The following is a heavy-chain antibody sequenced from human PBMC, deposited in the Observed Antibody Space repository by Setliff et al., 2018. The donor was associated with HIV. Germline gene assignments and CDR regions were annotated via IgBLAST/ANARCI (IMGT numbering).Heavy chain of an antibody. V-gene: IGHV4-38-2*01. CDR1: AYSISSGYY. CDR3: ARHDGTYCGGDCYLLGYFDL. J-gene: IGHJ2*01. CDR2: IYHSGSI. D-gene: IGHD2-21*02. Sequence: PSETLSLTCAVSAYSISSGYYWGWIRQPPGKGLEWIGSIYHSGSIYYNPSLKSRVTISVDTSKNQFSLKLSSVTAADTAVYYCARHDGTYCGGDCYLLGYFDLRGRGTLVTVSS.